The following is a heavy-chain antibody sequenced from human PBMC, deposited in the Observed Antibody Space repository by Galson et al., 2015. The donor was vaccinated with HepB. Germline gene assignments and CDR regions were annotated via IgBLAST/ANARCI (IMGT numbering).Heavy chain of an antibody. Sequence: SETLSLTCAVYGGSFSAFYWSWIRQSPGKGLEWIGEVNHPRGTNYNPSLKSRVTMSIDTSKNQFSLKLSSVTAADTAIYYCARRSGYCSTTYCYKFFDYWGQGALVTVSS. CDR1: GGSFSAFY. CDR3: ARRSGYCSTTYCYKFFDY. V-gene: IGHV4-34*01. CDR2: VNHPRGT. D-gene: IGHD2-2*01. J-gene: IGHJ4*02.